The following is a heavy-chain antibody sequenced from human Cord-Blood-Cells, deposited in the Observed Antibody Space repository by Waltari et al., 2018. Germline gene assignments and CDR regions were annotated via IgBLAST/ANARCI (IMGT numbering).Heavy chain of an antibody. Sequence: QVQLVQSGAEVKQPGASVKVSCKASGYTFTSYDTNWVRQATGQGLEWMGWMNPNSGNTGYAQKFQGRVTMTRNTSISTAYMELSSLRSEDTAVYYCARGPRYDSSSWYNWFDPWGQGTLVTVSS. CDR2: MNPNSGNT. J-gene: IGHJ5*02. D-gene: IGHD6-13*01. CDR3: ARGPRYDSSSWYNWFDP. CDR1: GYTFTSYD. V-gene: IGHV1-8*01.